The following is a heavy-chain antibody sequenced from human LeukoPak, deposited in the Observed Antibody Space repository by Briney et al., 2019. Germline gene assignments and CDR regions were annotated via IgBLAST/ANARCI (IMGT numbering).Heavy chain of an antibody. D-gene: IGHD6-19*01. CDR2: IYYRGST. V-gene: IGHV4-59*12. J-gene: IGHJ6*02. CDR3: ARGQYSSGWYSSYYYYGMDV. Sequence: SETLSLTCTVSGGSISSYYWSWIRQPPGKGLEWIGYIYYRGSTNYNPSLKSRVTISVDTSKNQFSLKLSSVTAADTAVYYCARGQYSSGWYSSYYYYGMDVWGQGTTVTVSS. CDR1: GGSISSYY.